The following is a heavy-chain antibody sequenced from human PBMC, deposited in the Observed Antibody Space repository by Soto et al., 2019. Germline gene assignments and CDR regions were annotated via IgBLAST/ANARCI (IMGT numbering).Heavy chain of an antibody. J-gene: IGHJ4*02. CDR1: GFTVSSNY. CDR3: ARDRLYSNYVPTLRY. CDR2: IYSGGST. D-gene: IGHD4-4*01. V-gene: IGHV3-66*01. Sequence: GGSLRLSCAASGFTVSSNYMSWVRQAPGKGLEWVSVIYSGGSTYYADSVKGRFTISRDNSKNTLYLQMNSLRAEDTAVYYCARDRLYSNYVPTLRYWGQGTLVTVSS.